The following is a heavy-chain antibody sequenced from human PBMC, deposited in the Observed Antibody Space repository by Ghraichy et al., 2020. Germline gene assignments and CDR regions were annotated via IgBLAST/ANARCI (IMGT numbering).Heavy chain of an antibody. D-gene: IGHD3-10*01. CDR3: AREGVGYLALGTFSP. CDR1: GFTFSQYW. V-gene: IGHV3-74*01. CDR2: ISSEGLTT. Sequence: GESLNISCEASGFTFSQYWMHWVRQVPGKGPVWVARISSEGLTTDYADSVKGRFTVSRDNGKNMLYLQMNSLRVEDTAVYYCAREGVGYLALGTFSPWGQATLVTVSS. J-gene: IGHJ5*02.